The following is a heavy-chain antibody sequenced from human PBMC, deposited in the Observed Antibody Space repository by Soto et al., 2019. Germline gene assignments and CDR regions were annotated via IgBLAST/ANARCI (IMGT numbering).Heavy chain of an antibody. D-gene: IGHD6-19*01. J-gene: IGHJ4*02. V-gene: IGHV4-31*03. CDR3: ARTTGYSSGWYYFDY. Sequence: QVQLQESGPGLVKPSQTLSLTCTVSGGSISSVGYYWSWIRQHPGKGLEWIGYIYYSGSTYYNPSLTSRVTISVDTSKNQCSLKLSSVTAADTAVYYCARTTGYSSGWYYFDYWGQGTLVTVSS. CDR2: IYYSGST. CDR1: GGSISSVGYY.